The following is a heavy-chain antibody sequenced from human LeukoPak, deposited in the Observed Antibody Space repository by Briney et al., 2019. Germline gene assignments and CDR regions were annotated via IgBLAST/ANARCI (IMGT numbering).Heavy chain of an antibody. CDR1: GYTFTSYY. CDR3: ARESGSYNTPFRY. CDR2: IIPIFGTA. V-gene: IGHV1-69*13. D-gene: IGHD1-26*01. Sequence: ASVKVSCKASGYTFTSYYMHWVRQAPGQGLEWMGGIIPIFGTANYAQKFQGRVTITADESTSTAYMELSSLRSEDTAVYYCARESGSYNTPFRYWGQGTLVTVSS. J-gene: IGHJ4*02.